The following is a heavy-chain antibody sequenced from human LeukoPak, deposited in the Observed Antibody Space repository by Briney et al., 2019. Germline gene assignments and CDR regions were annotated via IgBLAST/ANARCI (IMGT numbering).Heavy chain of an antibody. V-gene: IGHV3-66*01. CDR2: IYSGGST. Sequence: GGSLRLSCAASGFTVSSNYMSWVRQAPGKGLEWVSVIYSGGSTYYADSVKGRFTISRDNSKNTLYLQMNSLRAEDTAVYYCARGAVGAAGGYYFDYWGQGTLVTVSS. J-gene: IGHJ4*02. CDR1: GFTVSSNY. CDR3: ARGAVGAAGGYYFDY. D-gene: IGHD1-26*01.